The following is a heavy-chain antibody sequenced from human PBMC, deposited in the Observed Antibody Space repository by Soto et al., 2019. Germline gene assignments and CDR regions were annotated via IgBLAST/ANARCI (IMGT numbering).Heavy chain of an antibody. J-gene: IGHJ4*02. D-gene: IGHD6-25*01. V-gene: IGHV3-53*02. Sequence: EVQLVETGGGLIQPGGSLRLSCAASGFTVSSNYVSWVRQAPGKGLEWVSVIYSGGTTYYADSVKGRFTFSRDNSKNTLYLQMNSMGAVDAAVYYCARGRGSGGFAYWGKGTLVAVSS. CDR2: IYSGGTT. CDR3: ARGRGSGGFAY. CDR1: GFTVSSNY.